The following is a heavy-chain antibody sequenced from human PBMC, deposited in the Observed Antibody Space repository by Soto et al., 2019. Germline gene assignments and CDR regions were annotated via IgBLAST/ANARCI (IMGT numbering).Heavy chain of an antibody. CDR2: IFLGDSDT. J-gene: IGHJ5*02. CDR1: GYIFTSYW. Sequence: EALKISCNGSGYIFTSYWSVWVRQMPGKGLEWMGSIFLGDSDTTYSPSFQGEVTVSADKSNNTSYLQWSSLTAADTAIYCWAGLSNYSSGSSWFDVWGQGTMVTVSS. CDR3: AGLSNYSSGSSWFDV. V-gene: IGHV5-51*01. D-gene: IGHD6-19*01.